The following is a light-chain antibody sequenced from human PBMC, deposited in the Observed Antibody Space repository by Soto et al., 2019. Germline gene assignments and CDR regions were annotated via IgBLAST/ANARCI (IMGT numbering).Light chain of an antibody. J-gene: IGKJ4*01. CDR1: QSVNRF. CDR3: QQRSNRLLT. Sequence: EIVLTQSPATLSLSPGERDTLSCRASQSVNRFLAWYQQKPGQAPRLLIYDASHRATGIPARFSGSRSGTDFTLTISSLEPEDFAVYYCQQRSNRLLTFGGGTKVEIK. CDR2: DAS. V-gene: IGKV3-11*01.